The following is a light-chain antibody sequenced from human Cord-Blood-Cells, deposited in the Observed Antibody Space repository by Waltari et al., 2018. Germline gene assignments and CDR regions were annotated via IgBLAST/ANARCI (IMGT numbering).Light chain of an antibody. CDR2: DVS. J-gene: IGLJ3*02. CDR1: SSDVGGYHY. CDR3: SSYTSSSTLV. V-gene: IGLV2-14*01. Sequence: QSALTQPASVSGSPGQSLTISCTGTSSDVGGYHYVSWYQQHPGKAPKLMIYDVSKRPSGVSNRFSGSKSGNTASLTISGLQAEDEADYYCSSYTSSSTLVFGGGTKLTVL.